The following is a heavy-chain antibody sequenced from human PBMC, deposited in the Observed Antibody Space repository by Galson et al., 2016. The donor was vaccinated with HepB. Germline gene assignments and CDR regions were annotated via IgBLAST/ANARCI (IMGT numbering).Heavy chain of an antibody. D-gene: IGHD6-6*01. V-gene: IGHV6-1*01. Sequence: CAISGDSVSSNSGVWNWIRQSPSRGLEWLGRTYYRSKWYYDYASSVKSRVSINPDTSKNQFSLQLNSVTPEDTAVYYFARDARGSSYFDYWGQGTLVTVSS. CDR2: TYYRSKWYY. CDR3: ARDARGSSYFDY. CDR1: GDSVSSNSGV. J-gene: IGHJ4*02.